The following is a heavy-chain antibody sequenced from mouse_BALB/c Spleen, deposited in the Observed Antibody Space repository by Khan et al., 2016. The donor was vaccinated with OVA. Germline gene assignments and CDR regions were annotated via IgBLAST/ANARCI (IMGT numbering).Heavy chain of an antibody. V-gene: IGHV2-6-4*01. D-gene: IGHD2-14*01. J-gene: IGHJ4*01. CDR1: GFPLSRYN. Sequence: QMQLEESGPGLVAPSQSLSITCTVSGFPLSRYNIHWVRQPPGKGLEWLGMIWGGGGTDYNSTLKSRLSISKDNSKSQVFLKMNSLQTDDSAMYYCARAYYRYDGYYAMDYWGQGTSVTVSS. CDR2: IWGGGGT. CDR3: ARAYYRYDGYYAMDY.